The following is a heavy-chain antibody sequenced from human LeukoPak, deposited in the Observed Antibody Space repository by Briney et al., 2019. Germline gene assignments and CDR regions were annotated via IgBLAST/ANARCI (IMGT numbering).Heavy chain of an antibody. CDR2: IYYSGST. V-gene: IGHV4-59*08. D-gene: IGHD5-18*01. J-gene: IGHJ4*02. CDR3: ARSRGYSVTADY. CDR1: GGSISTYY. Sequence: SETLSLTCTVSGGSISTYYWNWIRQPPGKGLEWIGYIYYSGSTNYNPSLKSRVTISVDTSKNQFSLKLSSVTAADTAVYYCARSRGYSVTADYWGQGTLVTVSS.